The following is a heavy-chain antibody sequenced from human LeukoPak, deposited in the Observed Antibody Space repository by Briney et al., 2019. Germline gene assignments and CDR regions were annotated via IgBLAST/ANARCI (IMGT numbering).Heavy chain of an antibody. CDR1: GCSTSSDH. V-gene: IGHV4-59*08. CDR3: ARGRGLGVISPYSDS. CDR2: ISYRGST. J-gene: IGHJ4*02. D-gene: IGHD3-16*02. Sequence: SDTLSLTCTVSGCSTSSDHWSWIRQPPEKGLEWIGCISYRGSTYYNPSLKSRVTISLDTSKKHFSLKLTSVTAADTGVYYCARGRGLGVISPYSDSWGQGTLVTVSS.